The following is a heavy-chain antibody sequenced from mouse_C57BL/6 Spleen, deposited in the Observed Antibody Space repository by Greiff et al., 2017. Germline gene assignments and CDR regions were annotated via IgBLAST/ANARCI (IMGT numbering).Heavy chain of an antibody. CDR2: INPGSGGT. J-gene: IGHJ3*01. D-gene: IGHD2-1*01. CDR1: GYAFTNYL. Sequence: QVQLQQSGAELVRPGTSVKVSCKASGYAFTNYLIEWVKQRPGQGLEWIGVINPGSGGTNYNEKFKGKATLTADKSSSTAYMQLSSLTSEDSAVYFCARSDYGNYRFAYWGQGTLVTVAA. CDR3: ARSDYGNYRFAY. V-gene: IGHV1-54*01.